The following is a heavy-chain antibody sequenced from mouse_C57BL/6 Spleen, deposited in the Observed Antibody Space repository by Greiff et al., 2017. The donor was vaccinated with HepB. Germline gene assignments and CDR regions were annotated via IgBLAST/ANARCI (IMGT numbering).Heavy chain of an antibody. J-gene: IGHJ3*01. D-gene: IGHD4-1*01. V-gene: IGHV3-6*01. CDR1: GYSITSGYY. Sequence: EVQLQESGPGLVKPSQSLSLTCSVTGYSITSGYYWNWIRQFPGNKLEWMGYISYDGSNNYNPSLKNRISITRDTSKNQFFLKLNSVTTEDTATYYGAWGTGRGPWFAYWGQGTLVTVSA. CDR2: ISYDGSN. CDR3: AWGTGRGPWFAY.